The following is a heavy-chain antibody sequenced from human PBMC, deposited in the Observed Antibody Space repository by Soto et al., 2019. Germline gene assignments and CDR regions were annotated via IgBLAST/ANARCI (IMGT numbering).Heavy chain of an antibody. CDR2: IYWDDDK. Sequence: SGPTLVNPTQTLTLTCTFSGFSLSTSGVGVGWIRQPPGKALEWLALIYWDDDKRYSPSLKSRLTITKDTSKNQVVLTMTNMDPVDTATYYCAHRSEYCSSTSCYGDYFDYWGQGTLVTVSS. CDR3: AHRSEYCSSTSCYGDYFDY. CDR1: GFSLSTSGVG. V-gene: IGHV2-5*02. J-gene: IGHJ4*02. D-gene: IGHD2-2*01.